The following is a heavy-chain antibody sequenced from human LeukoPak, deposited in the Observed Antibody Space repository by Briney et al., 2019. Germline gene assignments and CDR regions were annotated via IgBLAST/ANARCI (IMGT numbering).Heavy chain of an antibody. CDR3: AKMATSEYYFDY. V-gene: IGHV3-9*01. D-gene: IGHD5-12*01. CDR1: GFTFDDYA. CDR2: ISWNSGSI. J-gene: IGHJ4*02. Sequence: PGGSLRLSCAASGFTFDDYAMHWVRQAPGKGLEWVSGISWNSGSIGYADSVKGRFTISRDNAKNSLYLQMNSLRAEGTALYYCAKMATSEYYFDYWGQGTLVTVSS.